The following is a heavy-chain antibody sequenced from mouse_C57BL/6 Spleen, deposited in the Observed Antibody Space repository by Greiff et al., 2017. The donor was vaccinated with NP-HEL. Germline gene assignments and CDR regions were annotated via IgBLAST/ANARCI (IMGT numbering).Heavy chain of an antibody. CDR2: INPSTGGT. V-gene: IGHV1-42*01. CDR3: AREAKYYFDY. Sequence: EVQLQQSGPELVKPGASVKISCKASGYSFTGYYMNWVKQSPEKSLEWIGEINPSTGGTTYNQKFKAKATLTVDKSSSTAYMQLKSLTSEDSAVYYCAREAKYYFDYWGKGTTLTVSS. J-gene: IGHJ2*01. CDR1: GYSFTGYY.